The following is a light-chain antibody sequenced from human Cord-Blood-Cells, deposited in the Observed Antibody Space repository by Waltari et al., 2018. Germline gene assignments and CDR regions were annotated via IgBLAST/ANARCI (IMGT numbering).Light chain of an antibody. Sequence: EIVLTQSPATLYLSPGERATLSCRASQSVSSYLAWYQQTPGQAPRLLIYDASNRATGIPARFSGSGSGTDFTLTISSLEPEDFAVYYCQQRSNWPPLTFGGGTKVEIK. J-gene: IGKJ4*01. CDR3: QQRSNWPPLT. V-gene: IGKV3-11*01. CDR1: QSVSSY. CDR2: DAS.